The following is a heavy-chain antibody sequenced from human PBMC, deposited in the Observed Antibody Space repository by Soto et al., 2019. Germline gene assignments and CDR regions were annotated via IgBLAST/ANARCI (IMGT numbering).Heavy chain of an antibody. CDR2: TSYDGSNN. Sequence: QVQLVESGGGVVQPGTSLRLSCVGSGFTFRSYVIHWVRQAPGKGLEWVALTSYDGSNNFYGDSVKGRFTISRDNSRNTVELQMDSLRLEDTSLYSCARWGTTGGLDVWGQGTLVSVSS. J-gene: IGHJ4*02. CDR1: GFTFRSYV. D-gene: IGHD3-16*01. CDR3: ARWGTTGGLDV. V-gene: IGHV3-33*05.